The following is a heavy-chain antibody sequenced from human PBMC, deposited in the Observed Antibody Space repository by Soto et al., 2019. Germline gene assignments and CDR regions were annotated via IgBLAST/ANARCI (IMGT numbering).Heavy chain of an antibody. D-gene: IGHD6-13*01. Sequence: SDTLSLTCAVYGGSFSGYYWSWIRQPPGKGLEWIAEISHSGSTNYNPSLKSRVTISVDTSKNQFSLKLSSVTAADTAVYYCETTIAAAGIADFDPWGQGTLVTVSS. V-gene: IGHV4-34*01. CDR2: ISHSGST. J-gene: IGHJ5*02. CDR3: ETTIAAAGIADFDP. CDR1: GGSFSGYY.